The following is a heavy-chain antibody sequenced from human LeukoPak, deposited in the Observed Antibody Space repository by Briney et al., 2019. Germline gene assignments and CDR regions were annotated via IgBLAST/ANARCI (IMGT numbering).Heavy chain of an antibody. CDR1: GGSISSYY. CDR2: IYNSGST. J-gene: IGHJ5*02. D-gene: IGHD4-17*01. V-gene: IGHV4-4*07. CDR3: ARVGVYGDYGNWFDP. Sequence: PSETLSLTCTVSGGSISSYYWSWIRQPAGKGLEWIGRIYNSGSTNYNPSLKSRVTMSVDTSKNQFSLKLSSVTAADTAVYYCARVGVYGDYGNWFDPWGQGTLVTVSS.